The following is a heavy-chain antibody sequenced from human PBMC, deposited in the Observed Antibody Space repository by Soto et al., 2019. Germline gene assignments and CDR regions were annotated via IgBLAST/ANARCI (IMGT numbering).Heavy chain of an antibody. Sequence: EVQLLESGGGLVQPGGSLRLSCAASGFTFSSYAMSWVRQAPGKGLEWVSAISGTGVGTYYADSVKGRFTISSDNSKNTLYLQMNSLRAEDTAVYYCAKCMTTVTTFPFDIWGQGTMVTVSS. V-gene: IGHV3-23*01. CDR3: AKCMTTVTTFPFDI. CDR2: ISGTGVGT. D-gene: IGHD4-17*01. CDR1: GFTFSSYA. J-gene: IGHJ3*02.